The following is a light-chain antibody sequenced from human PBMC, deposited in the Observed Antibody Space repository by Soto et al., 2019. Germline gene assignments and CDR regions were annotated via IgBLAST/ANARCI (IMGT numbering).Light chain of an antibody. CDR2: GNS. Sequence: QSVLTQPPSVSGAPGQRVTISGTGSSSNIGAGYDVHWYQQLPGTAPKLLIYGNSNRPSGVPDRFSGSKSGTSASLAITGLQAEDEADYYCQSYDSSLSGYVFGPGTPVTVL. J-gene: IGLJ1*01. V-gene: IGLV1-40*01. CDR1: SSNIGAGYD. CDR3: QSYDSSLSGYV.